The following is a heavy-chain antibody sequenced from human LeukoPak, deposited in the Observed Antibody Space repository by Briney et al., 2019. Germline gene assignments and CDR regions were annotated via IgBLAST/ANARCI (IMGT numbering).Heavy chain of an antibody. CDR1: GGSISSSSYY. V-gene: IGHV4-39*01. CDR2: IYYSGST. J-gene: IGHJ4*02. CDR3: ARPDYAVDY. D-gene: IGHD3-16*01. Sequence: PSETLSLTRTVSGGSISSSSYYWGWIRQPPGKGLEWIGSIYYSGSTYYNPSLKSRVTISVDTSKNQFSLKLSSVTAADTAVYYCARPDYAVDYWGQGTLVTVSS.